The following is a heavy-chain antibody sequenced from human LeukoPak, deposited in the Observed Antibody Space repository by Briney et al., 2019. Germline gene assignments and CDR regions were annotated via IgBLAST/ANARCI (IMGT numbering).Heavy chain of an antibody. CDR1: GYTFTSYY. Sequence: ASVKVSCKASGYTFTSYYMHWVRQAPGQGLEWMGIINPSGGSTSYAQKFQGRVTMTRDMSTSTVYMELSSLRSEDTAVYYCAREQRGVLRYFDWLLYLAYWGQGTLVTVSS. V-gene: IGHV1-46*01. CDR3: AREQRGVLRYFDWLLYLAY. D-gene: IGHD3-9*01. J-gene: IGHJ4*02. CDR2: INPSGGST.